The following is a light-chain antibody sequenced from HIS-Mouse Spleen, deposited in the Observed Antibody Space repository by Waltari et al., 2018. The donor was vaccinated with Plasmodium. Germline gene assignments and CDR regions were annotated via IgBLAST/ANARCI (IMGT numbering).Light chain of an antibody. J-gene: IGKJ3*01. V-gene: IGKV3-15*01. CDR2: GAS. CDR3: QQYNNWSFT. Sequence: EIVMPQSPAPLSVSPGQRATLSCSASQSVSSNLAWSQQKPGQAPRLLIYGASTRATGIPARFSGSGSGTEFTLTISSLQSEDFAVYYCQQYNNWSFTFGPGTKVEIK. CDR1: QSVSSN.